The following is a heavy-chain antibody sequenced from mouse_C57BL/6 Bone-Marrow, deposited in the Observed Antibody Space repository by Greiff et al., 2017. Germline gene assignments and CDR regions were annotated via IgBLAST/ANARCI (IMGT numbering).Heavy chain of an antibody. V-gene: IGHV1-81*01. CDR1: GYTFTSYG. D-gene: IGHD2-3*01. CDR3: ARGPYDGYLYYFDY. Sequence: VQLQQSGAELARPGASVKLSCKASGYTFTSYGISWVKQRTGQGLEWIGEIYPRSGNTYYNEKFKGKATLTADKSSSTAYMELRSLTSEDSAVYFCARGPYDGYLYYFDYWGQGTTLTVSS. J-gene: IGHJ2*01. CDR2: IYPRSGNT.